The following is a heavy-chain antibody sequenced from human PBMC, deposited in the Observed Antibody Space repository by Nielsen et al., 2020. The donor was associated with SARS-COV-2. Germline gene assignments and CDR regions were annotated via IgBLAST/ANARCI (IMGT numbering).Heavy chain of an antibody. Sequence: GESLKISCEVSGYSFTSYWIGWLRQMPGKGLEWMGIIYPGDSYTTYSPSFQGQVTISADKSLSAAYLQWTSLKASDTAIYYCARHSRTVTDGGFCFDYWGQGTLVTVSS. V-gene: IGHV5-51*01. D-gene: IGHD4-17*01. CDR2: IYPGDSYT. CDR3: ARHSRTVTDGGFCFDY. CDR1: GYSFTSYW. J-gene: IGHJ4*02.